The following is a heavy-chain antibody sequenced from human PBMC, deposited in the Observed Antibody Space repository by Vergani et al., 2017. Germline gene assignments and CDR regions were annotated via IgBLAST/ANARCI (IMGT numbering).Heavy chain of an antibody. Sequence: EVQLVESGGGLIHPGGSLRLSCEGSGFSFSGYWMHWVRQSPEKGLVWVSRIKSDGSITNYADSVKGRFTISRDNAKNTLYLEMNSLRGDDTAVYYCARVGYDFWSGYSPFDYWGQGTLVTVSS. CDR3: ARVGYDFWSGYSPFDY. CDR2: IKSDGSIT. J-gene: IGHJ4*02. D-gene: IGHD3-3*01. V-gene: IGHV3-74*01. CDR1: GFSFSGYW.